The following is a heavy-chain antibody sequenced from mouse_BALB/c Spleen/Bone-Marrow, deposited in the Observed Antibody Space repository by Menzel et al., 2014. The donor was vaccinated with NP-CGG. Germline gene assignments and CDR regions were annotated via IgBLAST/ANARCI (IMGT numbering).Heavy chain of an antibody. J-gene: IGHJ3*01. V-gene: IGHV1S56*01. CDR3: ARSGDSSGYGFAY. CDR1: GYTFTSCD. Sequence: QVQLKDSGPELVKPGALVKISCKASGYTFTSCDINWVKQRPGQGLEWIGWIYPGDGSTKYNEKFKGKATLTADKSSSTAYMQLSSLTSENSAVYFCARSGDSSGYGFAYWGQGTLVTVSA. CDR2: IYPGDGST. D-gene: IGHD3-2*01.